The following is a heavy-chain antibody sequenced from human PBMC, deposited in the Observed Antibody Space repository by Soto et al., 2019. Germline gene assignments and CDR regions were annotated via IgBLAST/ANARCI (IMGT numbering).Heavy chain of an antibody. V-gene: IGHV3-33*01. CDR1: GFTFSSYG. D-gene: IGHD3-10*01. CDR2: IWYDGSNK. Sequence: QVQLVESGGGVVQPGRSLRLSCAASGFTFSSYGMHWVRQAPGKGLEWVAVIWYDGSNKYYADSVKGQFTISRDNSKNTLYLQMNSLRAEDTAVYYCARDVGDYYGSGGPSFDYWGQGTLVTVSS. CDR3: ARDVGDYYGSGGPSFDY. J-gene: IGHJ4*02.